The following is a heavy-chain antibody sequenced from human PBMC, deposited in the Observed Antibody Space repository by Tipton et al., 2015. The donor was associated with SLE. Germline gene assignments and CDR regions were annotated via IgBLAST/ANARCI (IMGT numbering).Heavy chain of an antibody. V-gene: IGHV4-39*01. CDR2: IYYYGST. J-gene: IGHJ3*02. Sequence: TLSLTCTVSGGSISSSNYYWGWIRQPPGKGLEWIGTIYYYGSTLYNPSLRSRVTISVDTSKNQFSLKLSSVTAADTAVYYCARQVLRIPYDAFDIWGQGTMVTVSS. CDR1: GGSISSSNYY. D-gene: IGHD3-10*01. CDR3: ARQVLRIPYDAFDI.